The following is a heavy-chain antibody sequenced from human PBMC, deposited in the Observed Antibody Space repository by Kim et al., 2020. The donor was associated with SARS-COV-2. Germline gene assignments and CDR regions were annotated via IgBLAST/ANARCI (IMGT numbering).Heavy chain of an antibody. J-gene: IGHJ2*01. Sequence: GGSLRLSCAASGFTFDDYAMHWVRQAPGKGLEWVSGISWNSGSIGYADSVKGRFTISRDNAKNSLYLQMNSLRAEDTALYYCAKARGPSGAGSLFFDLWGRGTLVTVSS. V-gene: IGHV3-9*01. CDR3: AKARGPSGAGSLFFDL. CDR2: ISWNSGSI. CDR1: GFTFDDYA. D-gene: IGHD6-19*01.